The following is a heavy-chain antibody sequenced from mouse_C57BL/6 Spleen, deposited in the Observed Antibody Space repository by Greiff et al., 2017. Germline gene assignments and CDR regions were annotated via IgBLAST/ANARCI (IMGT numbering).Heavy chain of an antibody. CDR2: ISRGGDYI. CDR3: TRDDGYRGYYAMDY. Sequence: EVMLVESGEGLVKPGGSLKLSCAASGFTFSSYAMSWVRQTPEKRLEWVAYISRGGDYIYYADTVKGRFTISRDNARNTLYLQMSSLKSEDTAMYYCTRDDGYRGYYAMDYWGQGTSVTVSS. J-gene: IGHJ4*01. D-gene: IGHD2-3*01. CDR1: GFTFSSYA. V-gene: IGHV5-9-1*02.